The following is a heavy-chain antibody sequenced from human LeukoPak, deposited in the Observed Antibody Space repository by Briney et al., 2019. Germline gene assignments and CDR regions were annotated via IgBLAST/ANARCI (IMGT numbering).Heavy chain of an antibody. D-gene: IGHD3-22*01. V-gene: IGHV4-4*07. J-gene: IGHJ4*02. CDR1: GGSISSYY. CDR2: IYTSGST. CDR3: ARDLYYYDSSGSFPFDY. Sequence: SETLSLTCTVSGGSISSYYWSWIRQPAGKGLEWIGRIYTSGSTNYNPSLKSRVTMSVDTSKNQFSLKLSSVTAADTAVYYCARDLYYYDSSGSFPFDYWGQGTLVTVSS.